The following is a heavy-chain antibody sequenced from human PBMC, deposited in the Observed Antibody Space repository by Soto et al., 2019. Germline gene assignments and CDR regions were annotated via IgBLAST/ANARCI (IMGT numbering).Heavy chain of an antibody. V-gene: IGHV3-23*01. CDR3: AKDSIPYSSSYDLDH. J-gene: IGHJ4*02. D-gene: IGHD6-6*01. CDR1: GFSFSGFA. CDR2: ITGTGVSI. Sequence: GGSLRLSCVASGFSFSGFAMSWVRQAPGKGLVWVSSITGTGVSIYYADSVGGRFTISRDNSKNTLYLQMSSLRAEDTARYYCAKDSIPYSSSYDLDHWGRGALVTVSS.